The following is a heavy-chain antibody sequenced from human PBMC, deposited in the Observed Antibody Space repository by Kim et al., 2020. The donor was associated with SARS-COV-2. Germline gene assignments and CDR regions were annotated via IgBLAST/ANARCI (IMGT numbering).Heavy chain of an antibody. CDR3: VTRNYYNSGSYYEGAPF. CDR2: ISSDGGST. D-gene: IGHD3-10*01. J-gene: IGHJ3*01. Sequence: GGSLRLSWSASGFTFSNYAMHWVRQAPGKGLEYVSAISSDGGSTYYADSVKGRFTISRDNSKNMLYVQMSSRRVEDTAIYYCVTRNYYNSGSYYEGAPF. V-gene: IGHV3-64*05. CDR1: GFTFSNYA.